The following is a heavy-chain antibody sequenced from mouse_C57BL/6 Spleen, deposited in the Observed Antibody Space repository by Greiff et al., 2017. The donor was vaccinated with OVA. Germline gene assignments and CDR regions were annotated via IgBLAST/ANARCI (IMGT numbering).Heavy chain of an antibody. D-gene: IGHD2-5*01. CDR2: IYTGDGDT. Sequence: VQLQQSGAELVKPGASVKISCKASGYAFSSYWMNWVQQRPGKGLEWIGQIYTGDGDTTYNGKFKGKATLTADKSSSTAYMQLSSLTSEDSAVYFCARGAYYSNYPDVWGTGTTVTVSS. CDR1: GYAFSSYW. J-gene: IGHJ1*03. V-gene: IGHV1-80*01. CDR3: ARGAYYSNYPDV.